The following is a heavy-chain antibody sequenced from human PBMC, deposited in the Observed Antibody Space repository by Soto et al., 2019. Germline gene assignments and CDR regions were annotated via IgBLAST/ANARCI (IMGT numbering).Heavy chain of an antibody. CDR1: GKAFTSYY. CDR3: ARGRASGSYYLLDY. CDR2: INPNSGNI. Sequence: DSVEVSCKGSGKAFTSYYINWVLQATGHGLEWMGWINPNSGNIGYAQKFQGRVTMTRDTAIRTAYMEVSRLRSDDTAVYYCARGRASGSYYLLDYWGQGTLVTVSS. J-gene: IGHJ4*02. D-gene: IGHD3-10*01. V-gene: IGHV1-8*01.